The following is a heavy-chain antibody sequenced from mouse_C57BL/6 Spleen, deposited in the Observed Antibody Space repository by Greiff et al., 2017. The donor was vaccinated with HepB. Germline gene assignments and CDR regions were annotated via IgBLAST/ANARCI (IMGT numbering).Heavy chain of an antibody. CDR2: IDPSDSYT. J-gene: IGHJ2*01. CDR1: GYTFTSYW. D-gene: IGHD2-10*02. Sequence: QVQLQQPGAELVMPGASVKLSCKASGYTFTSYWMHWVKQRPGQGLEWIGEIDPSDSYTNYNQKFKGKSTLTVDKSSSTAYMQLSSLTSADSAVYCCARRPRLVSSRGYFDYWGQGTTLTVSS. V-gene: IGHV1-69*01. CDR3: ARRPRLVSSRGYFDY.